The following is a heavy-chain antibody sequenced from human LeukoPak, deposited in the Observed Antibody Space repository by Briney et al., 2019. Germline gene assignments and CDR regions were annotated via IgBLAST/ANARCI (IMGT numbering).Heavy chain of an antibody. V-gene: IGHV3-48*01. CDR1: GFTFSSYG. Sequence: GGSLRLSCAASGFTFSSYGMHWVRQAPGKGLEWVSYISSSSSTIYYADSVKGRFTISRDNAKNSLYLQMNSLRAEDTAVYYCARGYDFWSGYHIEWGQGTLVTVSS. D-gene: IGHD3-3*01. CDR2: ISSSSSTI. J-gene: IGHJ4*02. CDR3: ARGYDFWSGYHIE.